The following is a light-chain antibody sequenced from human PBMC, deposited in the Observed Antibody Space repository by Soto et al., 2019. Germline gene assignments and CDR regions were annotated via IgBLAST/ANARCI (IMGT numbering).Light chain of an antibody. CDR1: QSISSY. V-gene: IGKV1-39*01. CDR3: QESYSTPPYT. CDR2: AAS. Sequence: DIQMTQSPSSLSASVGDRVTITCRASQSISSYLNWYQQKPWKAPKLLLYAASSLQSGVPSRFSGSGSGTDFTLNISSLQTEDFANYCCQESYSTPPYTFGQGTKLEIE. J-gene: IGKJ2*01.